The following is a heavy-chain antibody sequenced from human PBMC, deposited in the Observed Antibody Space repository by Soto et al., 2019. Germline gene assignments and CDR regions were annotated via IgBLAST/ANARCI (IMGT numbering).Heavy chain of an antibody. D-gene: IGHD3-16*01. J-gene: IGHJ6*02. CDR2: ISYDGSNK. V-gene: IGHV3-30*18. CDR1: GFTFSSYG. Sequence: GGSLRLSCAASGFTFSSYGMHWVRQAPGKGLEWVAVISYDGSNKYYADTVKGRFTISRDNSKNTLYLQMNSLRAEDTAVYYCAKDVSINYYYGMDVWGQGTTVTVSS. CDR3: AKDVSINYYYGMDV.